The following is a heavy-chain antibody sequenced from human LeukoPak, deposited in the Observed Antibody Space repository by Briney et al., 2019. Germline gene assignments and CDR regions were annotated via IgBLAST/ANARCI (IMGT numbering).Heavy chain of an antibody. Sequence: VASVTVSCKVSGYTLTELSMHWVRQAPGKGLEWMGGFDPEDGETIYAQKFQGRVTMTEDTSTDTAYMELSSLRSEDTAVYYCARITQDRLLYYYYMDVWGKGTTVTVSS. CDR3: ARITQDRLLYYYYMDV. J-gene: IGHJ6*03. CDR2: FDPEDGET. D-gene: IGHD5-12*01. V-gene: IGHV1-24*01. CDR1: GYTLTELS.